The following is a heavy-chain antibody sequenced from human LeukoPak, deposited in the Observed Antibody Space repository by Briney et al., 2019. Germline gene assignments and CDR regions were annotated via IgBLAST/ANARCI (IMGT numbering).Heavy chain of an antibody. Sequence: PGRSLRLSCAASGFTFTSFSIHWVRQAPGKGLEWVAVISYDGSNKYYADSVKGRFTISRDDSKNTLYLQMNSLRAEDTAVYYCARDWGYYGSGTYSNPSYWGQGTLVTVSS. CDR1: GFTFTSFS. CDR3: ARDWGYYGSGTYSNPSY. J-gene: IGHJ4*02. D-gene: IGHD3-10*01. CDR2: ISYDGSNK. V-gene: IGHV3-30-3*01.